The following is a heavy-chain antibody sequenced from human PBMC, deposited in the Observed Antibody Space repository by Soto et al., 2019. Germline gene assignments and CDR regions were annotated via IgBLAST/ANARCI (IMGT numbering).Heavy chain of an antibody. CDR3: AKGGSGSYSNAFDI. CDR2: IYYSGST. Sequence: PSETLSLTCTVSGGSISSSSYYWGWIRQPPGKRLEWIGSIYYSGSTYYNPSLKSRVTISVDTSKNQFSLKLSSVTAADTAVYYCAKGGSGSYSNAFDIWGQGTMVNVSS. J-gene: IGHJ3*02. CDR1: GGSISSSSYY. V-gene: IGHV4-39*01. D-gene: IGHD3-10*01.